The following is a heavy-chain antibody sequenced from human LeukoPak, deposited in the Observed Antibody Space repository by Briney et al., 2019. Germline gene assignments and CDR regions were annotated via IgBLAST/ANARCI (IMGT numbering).Heavy chain of an antibody. J-gene: IGHJ6*03. CDR3: AKVAVARTDYYYYMDV. D-gene: IGHD6-19*01. CDR2: ISWISGSI. CDR1: GFTFDVYA. Sequence: PGRSLRLSCAASGFTFDVYAMHWVRQAPGKGLEWVSGISWISGSIGYADSVKGRFTISRDNAKNSLYLQMTSLRAEDTALYYCAKVAVARTDYYYYMDVWGKGTTVTVSS. V-gene: IGHV3-9*01.